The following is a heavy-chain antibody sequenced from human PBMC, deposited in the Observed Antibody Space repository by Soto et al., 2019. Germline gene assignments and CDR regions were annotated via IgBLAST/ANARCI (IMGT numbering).Heavy chain of an antibody. CDR1: GGSVSSGSYY. D-gene: IGHD1-26*01. J-gene: IGHJ4*02. CDR3: VTVNLVGAAYYFDY. V-gene: IGHV4-61*01. Sequence: SETLSLTCTVSGGSVSSGSYYWSWIRQPPGKGLEWIGYVYYSGTTYSHPSLNSRVSISVDTSENQFSLRLTSVTAADTAVYYCVTVNLVGAAYYFDYWGPGTLVTVS. CDR2: VYYSGTT.